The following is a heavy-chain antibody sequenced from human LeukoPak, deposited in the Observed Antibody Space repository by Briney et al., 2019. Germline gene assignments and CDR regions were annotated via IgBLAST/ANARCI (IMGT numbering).Heavy chain of an antibody. CDR3: ARDGSVAGTGGYFDY. J-gene: IGHJ4*02. D-gene: IGHD6-13*01. V-gene: IGHV3-30*04. CDR2: ISYDGSNK. CDR1: GFTFSSYA. Sequence: GGSLRLSCAASGFTFSSYAMHWVRQAPGKGLEGVAVISYDGSNKYYTDSVKARFTISRDNCKSTLYPQMNSLRAGDTAVYYCARDGSVAGTGGYFDYWGQGTLVTVSS.